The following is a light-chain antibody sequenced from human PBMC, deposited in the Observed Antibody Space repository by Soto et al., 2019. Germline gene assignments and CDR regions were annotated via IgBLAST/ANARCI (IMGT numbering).Light chain of an antibody. V-gene: IGLV2-14*03. CDR3: SSYTSSSTWL. CDR1: SSDVGAYNY. J-gene: IGLJ3*02. CDR2: EVS. Sequence: QSALTQAASASGSPGQSITISCTGTSSDVGAYNYVSWYQQHPGKAPKLMIYEVSNRPSGVSNRFSGSKSANTASLTISGLQAGDEADYYCSSYTSSSTWLFGGGTKLTVL.